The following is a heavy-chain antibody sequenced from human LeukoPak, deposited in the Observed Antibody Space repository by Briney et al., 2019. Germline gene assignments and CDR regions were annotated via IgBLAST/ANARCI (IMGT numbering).Heavy chain of an antibody. CDR3: ARDLGHTGYDLYDY. V-gene: IGHV3-7*01. CDR1: GINFRGYW. CDR2: MKQDGSEK. Sequence: GGSLRLSCAVSGINFRGYWMAWVRQAPGKGLEWVANMKQDGSEKYYVDSVKGRFTISRDNAKDSLYLEMNSLRVEDTAVYYCARDLGHTGYDLYDYWGQGTLVTVSS. D-gene: IGHD5-12*01. J-gene: IGHJ4*02.